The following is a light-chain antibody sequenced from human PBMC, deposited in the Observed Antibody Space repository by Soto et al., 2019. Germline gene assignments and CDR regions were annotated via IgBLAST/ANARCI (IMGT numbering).Light chain of an antibody. V-gene: IGKV1-39*01. CDR2: AAS. CDR3: QQSYTAPLT. Sequence: DIQMTQSPSSLSASVGDRVTISCRASQSISTYLNWYQQKPGKAPDLLIYAASSLHSGVPPRFSGSGSGTDFTLTIMSLQPEDFATYYCQQSYTAPLTFGGGTKVEIK. CDR1: QSISTY. J-gene: IGKJ4*01.